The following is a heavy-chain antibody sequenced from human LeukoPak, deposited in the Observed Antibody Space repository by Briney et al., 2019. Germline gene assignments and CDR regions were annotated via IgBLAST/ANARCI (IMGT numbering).Heavy chain of an antibody. D-gene: IGHD1/OR15-1a*01. CDR1: GGSISSYY. CDR2: IYYSGST. J-gene: IGHJ4*02. Sequence: SETLSLTCTVSGGSISSYYWSWIRQPPGKGLEWIGYIYYSGSTNYNPSLKSRVTISVDTSKNHFSLKLSSVTAADTAVYSCARSIIGTRSKFDYWGQGTLVTVSS. V-gene: IGHV4-59*08. CDR3: ARSIIGTRSKFDY.